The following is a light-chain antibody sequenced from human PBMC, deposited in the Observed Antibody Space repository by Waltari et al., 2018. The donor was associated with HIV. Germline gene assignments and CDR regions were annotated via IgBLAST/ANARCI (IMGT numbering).Light chain of an antibody. CDR3: QSYDSSLSGSFV. J-gene: IGLJ1*01. V-gene: IGLV1-40*01. Sequence: QSVLTQPPSVSGAPGPRVTISCTGSSSNIGAGYDVHWFQQLPGTAPKLLIYADDNRPSGVPDRFSGSKSGTSASLAITGLQAEDEADYYCQSYDSSLSGSFVFGTGTKVTDL. CDR2: ADD. CDR1: SSNIGAGYD.